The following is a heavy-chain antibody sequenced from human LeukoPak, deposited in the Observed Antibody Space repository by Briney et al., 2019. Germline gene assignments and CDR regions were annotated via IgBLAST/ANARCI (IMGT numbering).Heavy chain of an antibody. V-gene: IGHV3-23*01. CDR2: ISGSGGST. D-gene: IGHD3-10*01. J-gene: IGHJ4*02. CDR1: GFTFSDYN. Sequence: GGSLRLSCAASGFTFSDYNMNWVRQAPGKGLEWVSAISGSGGSTYYADSVKGRFTMSRDNSKNTLYLQMNSLRAEDTAVYYCARDRVRCGLWGQGTLVTVSS. CDR3: ARDRVRCGL.